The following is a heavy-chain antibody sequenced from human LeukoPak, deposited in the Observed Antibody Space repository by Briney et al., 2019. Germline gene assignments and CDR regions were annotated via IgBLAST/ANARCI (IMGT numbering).Heavy chain of an antibody. CDR3: ARDKSSLTYYYYYGMDV. Sequence: GGSLRLSCAASGFTVSSNYMSWVRQAPGKGLEWVSVIYSGGSTYYADSVKGRFTISRDNSKNTLYLQMNSLRAEDTAMYYCARDKSSLTYYYYYGMDVWGQGTTVTVSS. J-gene: IGHJ6*02. D-gene: IGHD3-16*02. V-gene: IGHV3-66*01. CDR2: IYSGGST. CDR1: GFTVSSNY.